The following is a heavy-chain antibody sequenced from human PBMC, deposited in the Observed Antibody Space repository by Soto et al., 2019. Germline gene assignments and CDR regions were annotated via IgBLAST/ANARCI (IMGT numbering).Heavy chain of an antibody. V-gene: IGHV1-2*04. Sequence: EASVKVSCKASGYTFTGYYMHWVRQAPGQGLEWMGWINPNSGGTNYAQKFQGWVTMTRDTSISTAYMELSRLRSDDTAVYYCARDLLGYCSGGSCYSSLGGAFDIWGQGTMVTVSS. J-gene: IGHJ3*02. D-gene: IGHD2-15*01. CDR1: GYTFTGYY. CDR2: INPNSGGT. CDR3: ARDLLGYCSGGSCYSSLGGAFDI.